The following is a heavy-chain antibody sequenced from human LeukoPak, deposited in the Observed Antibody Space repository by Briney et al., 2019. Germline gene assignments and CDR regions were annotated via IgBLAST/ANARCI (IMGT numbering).Heavy chain of an antibody. CDR3: ARVDTRRYCSSTSCYTEDY. J-gene: IGHJ4*02. Sequence: GASVKVSCTASGYTFTSYYMHWVRQAPGQGLEWMGIINPSGGSRSYAQKFQGRVTMTRDTSTSTVYMELSSLRSEDTAVYYCARVDTRRYCSSTSCYTEDYWGQGTLVTVSS. D-gene: IGHD2-2*02. CDR1: GYTFTSYY. V-gene: IGHV1-46*01. CDR2: INPSGGSR.